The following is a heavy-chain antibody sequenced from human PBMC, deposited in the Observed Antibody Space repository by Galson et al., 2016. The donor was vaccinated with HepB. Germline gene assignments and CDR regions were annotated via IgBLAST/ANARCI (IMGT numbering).Heavy chain of an antibody. Sequence: RLSCXASXXXFSSYXXXWVXXAPGKGLEWVSVISGSGAXTYYADSVKGRFTISRDNSKNTLYLXVNSLRVEXXAIYSCARGGTTSXXSASVXWGQGTMVTVSS. CDR3: ARGGTTSXXSASVX. J-gene: IGHJ3*01. V-gene: IGHV3-23*01. CDR1: XXXFSSYX. D-gene: IGHD2-2*01. CDR2: ISGSGAXT.